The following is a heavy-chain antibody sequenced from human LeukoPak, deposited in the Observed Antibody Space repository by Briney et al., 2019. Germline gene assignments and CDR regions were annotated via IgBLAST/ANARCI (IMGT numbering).Heavy chain of an antibody. J-gene: IGHJ4*02. V-gene: IGHV4-59*01. CDR1: GGSLNSYY. CDR2: IYYSGST. D-gene: IGHD4-17*01. CDR3: AREGGTVPDY. Sequence: PSETLSLTCTVSGGSLNSYYWNWIRQPPGKGLEWIGYIYYSGSTNYNPSLRSRVTISLDTSKKQFSLKLSSVTAADTAIYYCAREGGTVPDYWGQGTLVTVSS.